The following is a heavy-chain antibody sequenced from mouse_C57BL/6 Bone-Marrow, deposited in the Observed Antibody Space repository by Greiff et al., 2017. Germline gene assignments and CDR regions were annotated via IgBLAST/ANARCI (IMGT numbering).Heavy chain of an antibody. D-gene: IGHD1-1*01. Sequence: QVQLQQPGAELVKPGASVKMSCKASGYTFTSYWITWVKQRPGQGLEWIGDIYPGSGSTNYNEKFKSKATLTVDTSSSTAYMQLSSLTSEDSAVYYCTKYYGSSPWLAYWGQGTLVTVSA. CDR1: GYTFTSYW. CDR3: TKYYGSSPWLAY. V-gene: IGHV1-55*01. J-gene: IGHJ3*01. CDR2: IYPGSGST.